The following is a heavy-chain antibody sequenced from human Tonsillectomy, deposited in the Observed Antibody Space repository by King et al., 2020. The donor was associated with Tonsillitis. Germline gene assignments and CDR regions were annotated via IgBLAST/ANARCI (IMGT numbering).Heavy chain of an antibody. D-gene: IGHD1-20*01. J-gene: IGHJ2*01. CDR2: INENGSEK. Sequence: VQLVESGGGLVQPGGSLRLSCAASGFTFSRYWMTWVRQAPGKGLEWVANINENGSEKHYVDSVKGRVTISRDNAKNSLYLQLNSLRAEDTAVYYCARVITGNWYFNLWGRGTLVTVSS. CDR3: ARVITGNWYFNL. CDR1: GFTFSRYW. V-gene: IGHV3-7*03.